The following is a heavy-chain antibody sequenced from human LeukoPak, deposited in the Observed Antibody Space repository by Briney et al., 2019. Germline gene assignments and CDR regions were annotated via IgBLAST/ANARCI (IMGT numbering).Heavy chain of an antibody. D-gene: IGHD6-13*01. CDR1: GGSISSSNW. Sequence: SGTLSLTCAVSGGSISSSNWGSWVRQPPGKGLGWMGEIYHSGNTNYNSSLKSRITISVDKSKNQLSLKLSSVTAADTAVYYCARGTAAAGNFEYWGQGTLVTVSS. J-gene: IGHJ4*02. CDR3: ARGTAAAGNFEY. CDR2: IYHSGNT. V-gene: IGHV4-4*02.